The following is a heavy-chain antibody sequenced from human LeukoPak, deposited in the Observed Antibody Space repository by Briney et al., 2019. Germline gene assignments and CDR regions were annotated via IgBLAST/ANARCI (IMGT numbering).Heavy chain of an antibody. D-gene: IGHD3-22*01. CDR2: IIPILNVA. Sequence: GSSVKVSCKASGGTFSSYVITWVRQAPGQGLEWMGRIIPILNVANFAQKFQGRVTITADKSTNTAHMELSSLRSEDTAVYYCTREGVYSPDGSGYHRDAFDIWGQGTVVTVSS. V-gene: IGHV1-69*04. CDR1: GGTFSSYV. CDR3: TREGVYSPDGSGYHRDAFDI. J-gene: IGHJ3*02.